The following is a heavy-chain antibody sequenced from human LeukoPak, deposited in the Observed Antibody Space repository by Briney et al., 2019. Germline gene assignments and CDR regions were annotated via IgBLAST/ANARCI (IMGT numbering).Heavy chain of an antibody. Sequence: TGGSLRLSCAASRFIFSDYGILWVRQAPGKGLEWLAFIRYDGSNKYYADSVKGRFTISRDNSKNTLYLQMNSLRAEDTAVYYCAKYGDILTGYPYYFDYWGQGTLVTVSS. V-gene: IGHV3-30*02. CDR3: AKYGDILTGYPYYFDY. CDR2: IRYDGSNK. J-gene: IGHJ4*02. CDR1: RFIFSDYG. D-gene: IGHD3-9*01.